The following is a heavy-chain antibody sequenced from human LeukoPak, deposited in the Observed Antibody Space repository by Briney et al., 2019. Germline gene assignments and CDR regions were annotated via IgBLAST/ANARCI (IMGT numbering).Heavy chain of an antibody. Sequence: PGGSLRLSCAASGFTFSNYEMNWVRQAPGKGLEWISHISNFGDIIHYADSVEGRFTISRDNAKNSLYLQMNSLRAEDTAVYYCARGFYYGPGGWFDPWGQGTLVTVSS. CDR2: ISNFGDII. D-gene: IGHD3-10*01. J-gene: IGHJ5*02. V-gene: IGHV3-48*03. CDR1: GFTFSNYE. CDR3: ARGFYYGPGGWFDP.